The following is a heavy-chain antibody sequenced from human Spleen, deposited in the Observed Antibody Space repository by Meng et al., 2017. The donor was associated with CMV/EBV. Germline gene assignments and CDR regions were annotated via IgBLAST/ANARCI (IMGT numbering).Heavy chain of an antibody. Sequence: ASVKVSCKASGYTFTAYYAHWVRQAPGQGLEWVGWINPNSGVTYYAQKFQGRVTLTRDTSINTSYLEVSRLRSDDTAVYYCAREAQWLATSWFDPWGQGTLVTVSS. V-gene: IGHV1-2*02. D-gene: IGHD6-19*01. J-gene: IGHJ5*02. CDR3: AREAQWLATSWFDP. CDR2: INPNSGVT. CDR1: GYTFTAYY.